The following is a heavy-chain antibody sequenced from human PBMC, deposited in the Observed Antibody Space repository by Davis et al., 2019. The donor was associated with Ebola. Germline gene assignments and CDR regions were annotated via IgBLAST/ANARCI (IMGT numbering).Heavy chain of an antibody. CDR2: ISWNSGSI. J-gene: IGHJ4*02. Sequence: SLKISCAASGFTFDDYAMHWVRQAPGKGLEWVSGISWNSGSIGYADSVKGRFTISRDNAKNSLYLQMNSLRAEDTALYYCAKGEQWLVNYFDYWGQGTLVTVSS. CDR1: GFTFDDYA. V-gene: IGHV3-9*01. CDR3: AKGEQWLVNYFDY. D-gene: IGHD6-19*01.